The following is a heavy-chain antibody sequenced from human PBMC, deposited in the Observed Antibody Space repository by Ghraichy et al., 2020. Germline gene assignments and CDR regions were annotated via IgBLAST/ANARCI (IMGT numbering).Heavy chain of an antibody. Sequence: SETLSLTCTVSGGSISSSSYYWGWIRQPPGKGLEWIGTVSYSGTTYYNPSLKSRVTMSVDSSKTQFSLKLNSVTAADTAVYYCARHPALYDSSGYPAGWFDPWGQGTLVTVSS. V-gene: IGHV4-39*01. J-gene: IGHJ5*02. CDR2: VSYSGTT. CDR3: ARHPALYDSSGYPAGWFDP. CDR1: GGSISSSSYY. D-gene: IGHD3-22*01.